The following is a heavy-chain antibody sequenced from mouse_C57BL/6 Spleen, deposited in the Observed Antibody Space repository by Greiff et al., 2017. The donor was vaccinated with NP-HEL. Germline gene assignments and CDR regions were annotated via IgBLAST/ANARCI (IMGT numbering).Heavy chain of an antibody. CDR2: IYPGDGDT. Sequence: QVQLQQSGAELVKPGASVKISCKASGYAFSSYWMNWVKQRPGKGLEWIGQIYPGDGDTNYNGKFKGKATLTADTSSSTAYMQLSSLTAEDSAVYFCARDYRYDGGFAYWGQGTLVTVSA. V-gene: IGHV1-80*01. J-gene: IGHJ3*01. CDR1: GYAFSSYW. D-gene: IGHD2-14*01. CDR3: ARDYRYDGGFAY.